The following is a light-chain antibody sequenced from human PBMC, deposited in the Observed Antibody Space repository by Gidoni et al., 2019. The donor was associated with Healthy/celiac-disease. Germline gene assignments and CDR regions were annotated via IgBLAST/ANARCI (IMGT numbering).Light chain of an antibody. CDR3: QVWDSSSDHRGVV. CDR1: NIGSKS. J-gene: IGLJ2*01. CDR2: DYS. V-gene: IGLV3-21*02. Sequence: SYVLTQPPSVSVAPGQTARITCGGNNIGSKSLHWYQPKPGQAPVLVVYDYSDRPSGIPERFSGSNSGNTATLTISRVEAGDEAAYYCQVWDSSSDHRGVVFGGGTKLTVL.